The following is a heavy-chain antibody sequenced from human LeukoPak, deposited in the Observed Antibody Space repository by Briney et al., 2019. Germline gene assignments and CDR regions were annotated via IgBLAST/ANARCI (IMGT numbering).Heavy chain of an antibody. CDR1: GFTFSSHW. V-gene: IGHV3-7*01. D-gene: IGHD6-25*01. CDR2: IKYDGSEK. J-gene: IGHJ4*02. Sequence: AGGSLRLSCAASGFTFSSHWMSWVRQAPGKGLEWVADIKYDGSEKYYVDSVRGRFTISRDNAKNSLYLQMNSLRAEDTAVYYCARSRLAPPPDYWGQGTLVTVSS. CDR3: ARSRLAPPPDY.